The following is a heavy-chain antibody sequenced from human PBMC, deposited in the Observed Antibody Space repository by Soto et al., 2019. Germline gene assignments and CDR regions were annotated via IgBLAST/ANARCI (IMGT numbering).Heavy chain of an antibody. Sequence: PSETLSLTCTVSGGSISSYYWSWIRQPPGKGLEWIGYIYYSGSTNYNPSLKSRVTISVDTSKNQFSLKLSSVTAADTAVYYCARLYGGNFDYWGKGTLVTVSA. CDR1: GGSISSYY. J-gene: IGHJ4*02. CDR3: ARLYGGNFDY. CDR2: IYYSGST. V-gene: IGHV4-59*01. D-gene: IGHD3-16*01.